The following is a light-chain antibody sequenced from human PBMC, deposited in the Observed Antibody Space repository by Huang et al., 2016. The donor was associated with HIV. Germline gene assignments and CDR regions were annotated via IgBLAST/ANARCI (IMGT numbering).Light chain of an antibody. Sequence: DIQITQSPSSLSAFVGDKVTITCRASENIRKYLNWYQQKPGKAPNLLLYAASSLQSGGPARFSGSGTGTDFNLTINSLQPEDYATYFCQQSYNAPRTFGQGTKVEIK. CDR3: QQSYNAPRT. J-gene: IGKJ1*01. V-gene: IGKV1-39*01. CDR1: ENIRKY. CDR2: AAS.